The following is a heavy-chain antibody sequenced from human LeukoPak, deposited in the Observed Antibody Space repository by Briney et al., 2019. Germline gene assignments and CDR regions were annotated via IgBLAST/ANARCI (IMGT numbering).Heavy chain of an antibody. CDR3: ARGRHTWGIFGRDYYYYYMDA. CDR2: TYYRSKWYN. CDR1: GDSVSSNSAA. J-gene: IGHJ6*03. V-gene: IGHV6-1*01. Sequence: SQTLSLTCAISGDSVSSNSAAWNWIRQSPSRGLEWLGRTYYRSKWYNDYAVSVKSRITTNPDTSKNQFSLQLNSVTPEDTAVYYCARGRHTWGIFGRDYYYYYMDAWGKGTTVTVSS. D-gene: IGHD3/OR15-3a*01.